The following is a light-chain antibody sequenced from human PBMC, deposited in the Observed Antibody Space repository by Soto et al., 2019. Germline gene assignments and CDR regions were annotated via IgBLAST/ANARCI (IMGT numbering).Light chain of an antibody. J-gene: IGLJ1*01. V-gene: IGLV2-14*01. Sequence: ALTQPASVSGSPGQSITISCTGTSSDVGGYDYVSRYQQHPGKAPKLIIYEVSNRPSGISNRFSGSKSGNTASLTISGLQAEDEADYYCTSYTSSSARVFGTGTKVTVL. CDR1: SSDVGGYDY. CDR3: TSYTSSSARV. CDR2: EVS.